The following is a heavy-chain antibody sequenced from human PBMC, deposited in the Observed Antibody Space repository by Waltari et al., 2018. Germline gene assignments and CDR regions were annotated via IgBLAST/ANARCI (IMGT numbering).Heavy chain of an antibody. D-gene: IGHD4-17*01. Sequence: EVQLVESGGGLVQRGGSLRLACAASGFPLGLFWMHWVRQAPGKGLVWVARSNSDGSSISYLDSVKGRFTISKDNANNTVYLQMNSLRVEDTAIYYCARGARRTTLTTGWWYFDLWGRGTLVTVSS. CDR3: ARGARRTTLTTGWWYFDL. CDR2: SNSDGSSI. V-gene: IGHV3-74*01. CDR1: GFPLGLFW. J-gene: IGHJ2*01.